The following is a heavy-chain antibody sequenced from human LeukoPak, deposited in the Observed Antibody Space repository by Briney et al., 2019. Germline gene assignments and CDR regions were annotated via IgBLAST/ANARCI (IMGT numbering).Heavy chain of an antibody. Sequence: KHGESLKISCQGSGSSFTSYWIGWVRQLPGKGLEWMGIIYPGDSDTRYSPSFQGQVTISADKSISTAYLQWSSLKASDTAMYYCARLWTAMANDYWGQGTLVTVSS. V-gene: IGHV5-51*01. CDR3: ARLWTAMANDY. CDR1: GSSFTSYW. D-gene: IGHD5-18*01. J-gene: IGHJ4*02. CDR2: IYPGDSDT.